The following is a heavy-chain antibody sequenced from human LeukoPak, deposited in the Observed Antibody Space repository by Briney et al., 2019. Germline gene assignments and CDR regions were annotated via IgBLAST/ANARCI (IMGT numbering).Heavy chain of an antibody. CDR3: ATHGSAHYYMDV. V-gene: IGHV3-23*01. D-gene: IGHD2-2*03. Sequence: GGSLRLSCAASGFTFSSHGMNWVRQAPGKGLEWVSGISGSGSGTYYADSVKGRFTISRDNSKNTLHLQMNSLRAEDTAVYYCATHGSAHYYMDVWGKGTTVTISS. J-gene: IGHJ6*03. CDR2: ISGSGSGT. CDR1: GFTFSSHG.